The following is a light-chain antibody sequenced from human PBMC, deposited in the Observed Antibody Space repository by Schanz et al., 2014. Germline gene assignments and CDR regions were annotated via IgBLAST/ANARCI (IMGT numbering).Light chain of an antibody. CDR2: EVS. Sequence: QSALTQPPSASGSPGQSVTISCTGTSSDVGGYNFVSWYQQHPGKAPKLMIYEVSNRPSGVPDRFSGSKSGNTASLTVSGLQAEDEADYYCSSYAGTNNHVVFGGGTKRTVL. CDR1: SSDVGGYNF. CDR3: SSYAGTNNHVV. V-gene: IGLV2-8*01. J-gene: IGLJ2*01.